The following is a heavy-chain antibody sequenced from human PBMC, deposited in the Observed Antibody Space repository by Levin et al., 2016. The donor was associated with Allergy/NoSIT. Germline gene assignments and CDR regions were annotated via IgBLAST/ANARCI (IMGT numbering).Heavy chain of an antibody. J-gene: IGHJ4*02. CDR2: INAGNGNT. CDR3: ARAVRVQLWSHFDY. V-gene: IGHV1-3*01. Sequence: ASVKVSCKASGYTFTSYAMHWVRQAPGQRLEWMGWINAGNGNTKYSQKFQGRVTITRDTSASTAYMELSSLRSEDTAVYYCARAVRVQLWSHFDYWGQGTLVTVSS. D-gene: IGHD5-18*01. CDR1: GYTFTSYA.